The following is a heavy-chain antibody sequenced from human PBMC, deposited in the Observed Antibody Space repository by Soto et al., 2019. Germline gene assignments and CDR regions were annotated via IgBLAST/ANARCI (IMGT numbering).Heavy chain of an antibody. D-gene: IGHD3-22*01. V-gene: IGHV1-3*01. CDR1: GYTFTSYA. CDR2: INAGNGNT. J-gene: IGHJ6*02. Sequence: ASVKVSCKASGYTFTSYAMHWVRQAPGQRLEWMGWINAGNGNTKYSQKFQGRGTITRDTSASTAYMELSRLRSDDTAVYYCARARIYYVSSGYYYDYGMDGWCQGTTVTVAS. CDR3: ARARIYYVSSGYYYDYGMDG.